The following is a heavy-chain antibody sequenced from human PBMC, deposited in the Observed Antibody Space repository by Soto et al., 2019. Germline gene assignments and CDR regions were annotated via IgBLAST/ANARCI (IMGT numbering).Heavy chain of an antibody. Sequence: GGSLRLSCAASGFTFSSYAMSWVRQAPGKGLEWVSAISGSGGSTYYADSVKGRFTISRDNSKNTLYLQMNSLRAEDTAVYYCSKEYSGRSGYYYYYMDVWGKGTTVTVSS. CDR1: GFTFSSYA. V-gene: IGHV3-23*01. D-gene: IGHD3-10*01. J-gene: IGHJ6*03. CDR3: SKEYSGRSGYYYYYMDV. CDR2: ISGSGGST.